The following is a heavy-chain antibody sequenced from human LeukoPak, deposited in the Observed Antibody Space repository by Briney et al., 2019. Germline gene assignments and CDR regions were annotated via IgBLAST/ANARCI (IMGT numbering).Heavy chain of an antibody. CDR3: ARHTSGWYYFDY. Sequence: PSETLSLTCTGSGGSISSYYWSWIRQPPGKGLEWIGYIYYSGSTNYNPSLKSRVTISVDTSKNQFSLKLSSVTAADTAVYYCARHTSGWYYFDYWGQGTLVTVSS. CDR2: IYYSGST. V-gene: IGHV4-59*08. D-gene: IGHD6-19*01. CDR1: GGSISSYY. J-gene: IGHJ4*02.